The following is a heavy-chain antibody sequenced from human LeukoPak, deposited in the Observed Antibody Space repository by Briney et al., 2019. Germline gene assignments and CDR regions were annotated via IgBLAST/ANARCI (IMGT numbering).Heavy chain of an antibody. CDR1: AFTFSSYW. V-gene: IGHV3-74*01. J-gene: IGHJ3*02. D-gene: IGHD3-22*01. Sequence: PRGSLRLSCAASAFTFSSYWMHWVRQAPGKGLVWVSRINSDGSSTSYADSVKGRFTISRDNAKNTLYLQMNSLRAEDTAVYYCARVRYYYDSSAYPGAFDIWGQGTMVTVSS. CDR2: INSDGSST. CDR3: ARVRYYYDSSAYPGAFDI.